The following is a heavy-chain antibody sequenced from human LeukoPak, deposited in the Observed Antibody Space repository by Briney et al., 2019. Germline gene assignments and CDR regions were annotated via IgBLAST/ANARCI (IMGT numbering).Heavy chain of an antibody. V-gene: IGHV5-51*01. CDR3: ARLYDSSGYFDGIYAFDI. CDR2: IYPGDSDT. J-gene: IGHJ3*02. CDR1: GYSFTSYW. Sequence: VASVKVSCKGSGYSFTSYWIGWVRQMPGKGLEWMGIIYPGDSDTRYSPSFQGQVTISADKSISTAYLQWSSLKASDTAMYYCARLYDSSGYFDGIYAFDIWGQGTMVTVSS. D-gene: IGHD3-22*01.